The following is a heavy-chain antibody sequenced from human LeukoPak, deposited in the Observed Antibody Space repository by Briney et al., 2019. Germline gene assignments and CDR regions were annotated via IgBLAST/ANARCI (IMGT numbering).Heavy chain of an antibody. CDR2: IYYSGST. Sequence: SETLSLTCTVSGGSISSYYWSWIRQPPGKGLEWIGYIYYSGSTNYNPSLKSRVTISVDTSKNQFSLKLSSVTAADTAVYYCARGLYGDYLPFFDYWGQGTLVTVSS. J-gene: IGHJ4*02. D-gene: IGHD4-17*01. CDR3: ARGLYGDYLPFFDY. CDR1: GGSISSYY. V-gene: IGHV4-59*01.